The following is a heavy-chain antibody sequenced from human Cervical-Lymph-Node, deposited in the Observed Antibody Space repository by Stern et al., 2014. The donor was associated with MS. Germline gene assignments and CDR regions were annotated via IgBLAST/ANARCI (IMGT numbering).Heavy chain of an antibody. V-gene: IGHV3-30*18. D-gene: IGHD4-17*01. CDR2: ISYDGSKK. CDR1: GFTFSSYG. CDR3: VKVPLRYGDYYNGMDV. J-gene: IGHJ6*02. Sequence: QVQLVQSGGGVVQPGRSLRLSCAASGFTFSSYGMHWVRQAPGKGLEWVAVISYDGSKKYYAESVKGRFTISRDNPKNTLYLQMNSLRAEDTAVFYCVKVPLRYGDYYNGMDVWGQGTTVTVSS.